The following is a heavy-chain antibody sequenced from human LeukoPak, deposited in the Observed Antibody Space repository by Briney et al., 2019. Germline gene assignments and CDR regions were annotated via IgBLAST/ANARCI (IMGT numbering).Heavy chain of an antibody. J-gene: IGHJ4*02. CDR1: GGSISSYY. D-gene: IGHD2-2*01. CDR3: ARDSKYCSSTSCYGGIDY. V-gene: IGHV4-4*07. Sequence: SETLSLTCTVSGGSISSYYWTWIRQPAGKGLERIGRIYTSGSTNYNPSLKSRVTMSVDTSKNQFSLKLSSVTAADTAVYYCARDSKYCSSTSCYGGIDYWGQGTLVTVSS. CDR2: IYTSGST.